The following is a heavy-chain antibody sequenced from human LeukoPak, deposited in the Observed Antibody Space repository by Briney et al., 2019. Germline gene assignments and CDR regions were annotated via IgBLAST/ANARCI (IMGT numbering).Heavy chain of an antibody. V-gene: IGHV4-59*01. CDR2: IYYSGST. J-gene: IGHJ6*03. Sequence: SETLSLTCTVSGGSISNYYWSWIRQPPGKGLEWIGYIYYSGSTKYNPSLKSRVTISVDTSKNQFSLRLSSVTAADTAVYYCARDWGVSARPGYMDIWGKGTTVTVSS. CDR1: GGSISNYY. D-gene: IGHD6-6*01. CDR3: ARDWGVSARPGYMDI.